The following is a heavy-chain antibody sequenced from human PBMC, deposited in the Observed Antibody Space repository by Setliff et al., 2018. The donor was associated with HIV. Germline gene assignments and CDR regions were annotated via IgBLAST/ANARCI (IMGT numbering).Heavy chain of an antibody. D-gene: IGHD3-10*01. CDR1: GGSISSGNYY. CDR2: IYSSGST. V-gene: IGHV4-61*01. CDR3: ARAYFGSGIYY. Sequence: SETLSLTCTVSGGSISSGNYYWSWIRQPPGKGLEWLGHIYSSGSTNYNPSLKSRVTISVDTSKNQFSLKLYSVTAVDTAVYYCARAYFGSGIYYWGQGTLVTV. J-gene: IGHJ4*02.